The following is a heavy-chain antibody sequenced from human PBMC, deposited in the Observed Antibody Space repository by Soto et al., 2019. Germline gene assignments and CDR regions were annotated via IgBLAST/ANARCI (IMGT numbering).Heavy chain of an antibody. CDR2: ISWDDDK. D-gene: IGHD4-17*01. Sequence: QITLKESGPTLVNPTQTLQLTCTFSGFSLSTSGVGVGWISQPPGKALEWLALISWDDDKRYSPSLKSRLTITKGTSKNQVVLSMTNMDPVDTATYYCAHRTTDDAFDMWGQGTMVPGSS. V-gene: IGHV2-5*02. J-gene: IGHJ3*02. CDR1: GFSLSTSGVG. CDR3: AHRTTDDAFDM.